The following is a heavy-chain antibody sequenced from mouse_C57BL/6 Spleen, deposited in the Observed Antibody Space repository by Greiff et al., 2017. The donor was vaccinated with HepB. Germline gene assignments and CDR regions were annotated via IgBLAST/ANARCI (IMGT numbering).Heavy chain of an antibody. CDR1: GYTFTSYW. CDR2: INPSNGGT. J-gene: IGHJ3*01. D-gene: IGHD1-1*01. Sequence: QVQLQQPGTELVKPGASVKLSCKASGYTFTSYWMHWVKQRPGQGLEWIGNINPSNGGTNYNEKFKSKATLTVDKSSSTAYMQFSSLTSEDSAVYYCARPPYGSTPWFAYWGQGTLVTVSA. V-gene: IGHV1-53*01. CDR3: ARPPYGSTPWFAY.